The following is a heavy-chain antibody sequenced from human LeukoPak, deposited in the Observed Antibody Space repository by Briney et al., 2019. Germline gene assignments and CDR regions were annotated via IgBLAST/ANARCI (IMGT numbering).Heavy chain of an antibody. V-gene: IGHV3-23*01. CDR3: AREPHYYDSSGYYLGWFDP. D-gene: IGHD3-22*01. CDR1: GFTFSNFA. Sequence: PGGSLRLSCAASGFTFSNFAMSWVRQAPGTGLKWVSAISAGGGSTHYADSVTGRFTISRDNSKNTLYLQMNSLRAEDTAVYYCAREPHYYDSSGYYLGWFDPWGQGTLVTASS. CDR2: ISAGGGST. J-gene: IGHJ5*02.